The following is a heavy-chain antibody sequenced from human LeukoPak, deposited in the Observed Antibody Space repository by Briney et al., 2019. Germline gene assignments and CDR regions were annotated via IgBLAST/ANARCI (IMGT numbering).Heavy chain of an antibody. D-gene: IGHD3-16*01. V-gene: IGHV3-30-3*01. CDR2: ISFDGTII. Sequence: GRSLRLSCAASGFAFNSFAMHWVRQAPGKGLEWVAVISFDGTIIYYVDSVKGRFTISRDNSNNTLYLQMNSLRAEDTALYYCASRAPSTLLAYWGQGTLVTVSS. J-gene: IGHJ4*02. CDR3: ASRAPSTLLAY. CDR1: GFAFNSFA.